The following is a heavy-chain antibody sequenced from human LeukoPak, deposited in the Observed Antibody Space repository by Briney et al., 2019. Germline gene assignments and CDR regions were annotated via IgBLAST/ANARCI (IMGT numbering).Heavy chain of an antibody. V-gene: IGHV1-69*05. CDR3: ARRAYDSSGYSFWYYFDY. CDR2: IIPIFGTA. J-gene: IGHJ4*02. D-gene: IGHD3-22*01. CDR1: GGTFSSYA. Sequence: SVKVPCKASGGTFSSYAISWVRQAPGQGLEWMGGIIPIFGTANYAQKFQGRVTITTDESTSTAYMELSSLRSEDTAVYYCARRAYDSSGYSFWYYFDYWGQGTLVTVSS.